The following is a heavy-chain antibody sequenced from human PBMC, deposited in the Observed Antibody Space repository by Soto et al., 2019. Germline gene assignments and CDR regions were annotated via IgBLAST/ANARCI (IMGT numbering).Heavy chain of an antibody. Sequence: ASVKVSCKASGYTFTSYGISWVRQAPGQGLEWMGWISAYNGNTNYAQKLQGRVTMTTDTSTSTAYMELRSLRSDDTAVYYCARAGYAYGDYVTSGYYYYGMDVWGQGTTVTVSS. CDR1: GYTFTSYG. J-gene: IGHJ6*02. V-gene: IGHV1-18*01. CDR3: ARAGYAYGDYVTSGYYYYGMDV. D-gene: IGHD4-17*01. CDR2: ISAYNGNT.